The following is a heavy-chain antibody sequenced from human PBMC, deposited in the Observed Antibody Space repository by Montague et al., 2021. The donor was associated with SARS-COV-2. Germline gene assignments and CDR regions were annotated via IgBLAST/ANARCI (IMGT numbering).Heavy chain of an antibody. D-gene: IGHD3-10*01. Sequence: SETLSLTCAVYGGSFSGYYWSWIRQPPGKGLEWIGEINHSGSTNYNPSLKSRVTISVDTSKNQFSLTLSSVTAADTAVYYCARDLAGYYGSGSYGGMDVWGQGTTVTVSS. V-gene: IGHV4-34*01. J-gene: IGHJ6*02. CDR2: INHSGST. CDR1: GGSFSGYY. CDR3: ARDLAGYYGSGSYGGMDV.